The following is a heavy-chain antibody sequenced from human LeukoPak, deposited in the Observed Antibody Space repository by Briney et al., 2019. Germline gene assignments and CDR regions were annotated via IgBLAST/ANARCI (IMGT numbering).Heavy chain of an antibody. J-gene: IGHJ4*02. CDR3: ARDLEDIVVVPAVPFDY. D-gene: IGHD2-2*01. CDR1: GYTFTSYG. CDR2: ISAYNGNI. V-gene: IGHV1-18*01. Sequence: ASVKVSCKASGYTFTSYGISWVRQAPGQGLEWMGWISAYNGNINYAQKLQGRVTMTTDTSTSTAYMELRSLRSDDTAVYYCARDLEDIVVVPAVPFDYWGQGTLVTVSS.